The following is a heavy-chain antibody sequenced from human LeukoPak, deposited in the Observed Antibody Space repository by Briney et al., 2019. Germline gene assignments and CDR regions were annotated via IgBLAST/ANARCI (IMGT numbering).Heavy chain of an antibody. D-gene: IGHD3-3*01. CDR1: GGSISSYY. CDR3: ARVFDSPEWPYYYYYMDV. CDR2: IYTSGST. V-gene: IGHV4-4*07. J-gene: IGHJ6*03. Sequence: PSETLSLTCTVSGGSISSYYWSWIRQPAGKGLKWIGRIYTSGSTNYNPSLKSRVTMSVDTSKNQFSLKLSSVTAADTAVYYCARVFDSPEWPYYYYYMDVWGKGTTVTVSS.